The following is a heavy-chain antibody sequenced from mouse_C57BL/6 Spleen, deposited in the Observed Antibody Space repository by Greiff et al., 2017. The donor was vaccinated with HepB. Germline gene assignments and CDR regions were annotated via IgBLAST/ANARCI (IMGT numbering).Heavy chain of an antibody. CDR2: IYPRDGST. Sequence: QVQLQQSGPELVKPGASVKLSCKASGYTFTSYDINWVKQRPGQGLEWIGWIYPRDGSTKYNEKFKGKATLTVDTSSSTAYMELHSLTSEDSAVYFCARSRYYGSGDGWFAYWGQGTLVTVSA. CDR1: GYTFTSYD. CDR3: ARSRYYGSGDGWFAY. V-gene: IGHV1-85*01. J-gene: IGHJ3*01. D-gene: IGHD1-1*01.